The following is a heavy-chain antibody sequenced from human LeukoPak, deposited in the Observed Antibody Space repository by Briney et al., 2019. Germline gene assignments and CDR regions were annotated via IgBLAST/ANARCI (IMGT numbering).Heavy chain of an antibody. Sequence: SQTLSLTCTVSGGSISSYYWSWIRQPPGKGLEWIVFIYYSGSTNYNPSLKSRVTISVDTSKNQFSLKLSSVTAADTAVYYCASPGIVAAGTDRGFDYWGQGALVTVSS. V-gene: IGHV4-59*01. CDR1: GGSISSYY. CDR2: IYYSGST. J-gene: IGHJ4*02. D-gene: IGHD6-13*01. CDR3: ASPGIVAAGTDRGFDY.